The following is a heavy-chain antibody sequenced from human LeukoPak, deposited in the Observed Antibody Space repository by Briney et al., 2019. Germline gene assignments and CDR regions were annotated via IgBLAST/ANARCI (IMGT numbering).Heavy chain of an antibody. CDR1: GFTFSTYA. Sequence: GGSLRLSCAASGFTFSTYAMSWVRQVPGKGLEWVSAISGSGGSTYYADSVKGRFTFSRDNSKNTLYLQMNSLRAEDTAVYYCAKEGAQTFYYYYYMDVWGKGTTVTVSS. CDR2: ISGSGGST. V-gene: IGHV3-23*01. J-gene: IGHJ6*03. CDR3: AKEGAQTFYYYYYMDV.